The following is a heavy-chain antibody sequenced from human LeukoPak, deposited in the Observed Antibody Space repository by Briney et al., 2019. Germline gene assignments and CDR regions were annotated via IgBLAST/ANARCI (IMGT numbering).Heavy chain of an antibody. J-gene: IGHJ4*02. Sequence: GGSLRLSCAASGFTFSSYAMHWVRQAPGKGLEWVAVISYDGSNKYYADSVKGRFTISRDNSKNTLYLQMNSLRAEDTAVYYCARGTVLRYFDWLGGIDYWGQGTLVTVSS. CDR3: ARGTVLRYFDWLGGIDY. D-gene: IGHD3-9*01. CDR2: ISYDGSNK. CDR1: GFTFSSYA. V-gene: IGHV3-30-3*01.